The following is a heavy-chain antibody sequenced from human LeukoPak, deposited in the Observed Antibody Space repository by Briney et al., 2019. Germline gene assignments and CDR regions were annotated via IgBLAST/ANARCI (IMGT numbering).Heavy chain of an antibody. CDR2: VYYTGTT. CDR3: ARGIGKPTRLHANKGFDY. J-gene: IGHJ4*02. CDR1: GGSIRISNYY. D-gene: IGHD1/OR15-1a*01. V-gene: IGHV4-39*01. Sequence: PSETLSLTCTVSGGSIRISNYYWGWIRQPPGKGLEWIASVYYTGTTYYNPSLKSRVTLFVETSKNQFSLRLTSVTAADTAVYYCARGIGKPTRLHANKGFDYWGQGTLVTVSS.